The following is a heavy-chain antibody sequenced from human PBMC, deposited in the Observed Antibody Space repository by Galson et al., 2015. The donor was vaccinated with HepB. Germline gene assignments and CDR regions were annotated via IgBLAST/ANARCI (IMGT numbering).Heavy chain of an antibody. CDR3: ATRYYYDSSGYYYGY. Sequence: SVKVSCKVSGYTLTELSMHWVRQAPGKGLEWMGGFDPDDGETIYAQKFQGRVTMTEDTSTDTAYMELSSLRSEDTAVYYCATRYYYDSSGYYYGYWGQGTLVTVSS. CDR2: FDPDDGET. V-gene: IGHV1-24*01. D-gene: IGHD3-22*01. J-gene: IGHJ4*02. CDR1: GYTLTELS.